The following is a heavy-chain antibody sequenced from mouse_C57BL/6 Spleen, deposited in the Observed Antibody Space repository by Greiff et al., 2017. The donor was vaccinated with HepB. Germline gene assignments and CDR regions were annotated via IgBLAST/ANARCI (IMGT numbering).Heavy chain of an antibody. Sequence: EVKLVESGEGLVKPGGSLKLSCAASGFTFSSYAMSWVRQTPEKRLEWVAYISSGGDYIYYADTVKGRFTISRDNARNTLYLQMSSLKSEDTAMYYCTRGVTTVVANAMDYWGQGTSVTVSS. CDR3: TRGVTTVVANAMDY. V-gene: IGHV5-9-1*02. CDR1: GFTFSSYA. D-gene: IGHD1-1*01. CDR2: ISSGGDYI. J-gene: IGHJ4*01.